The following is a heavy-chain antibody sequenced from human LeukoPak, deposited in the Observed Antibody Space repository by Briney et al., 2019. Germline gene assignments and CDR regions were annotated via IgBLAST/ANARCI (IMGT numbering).Heavy chain of an antibody. V-gene: IGHV3-48*01. Sequence: PGGSLRLSCAASGFTFSSYSMNWVRQAPGKGLEWVSNISSSSSTIYYADSVKGRFTISRDNAKNSLYLQMNNLRAEDTAVYYCARDQGGGYSDYWGQGTLVTVSS. J-gene: IGHJ4*02. CDR3: ARDQGGGYSDY. D-gene: IGHD2-15*01. CDR1: GFTFSSYS. CDR2: ISSSSSTI.